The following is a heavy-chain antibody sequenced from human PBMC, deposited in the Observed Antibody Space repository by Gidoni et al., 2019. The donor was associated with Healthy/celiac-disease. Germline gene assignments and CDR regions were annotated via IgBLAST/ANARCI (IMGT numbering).Heavy chain of an antibody. V-gene: IGHV4-39*01. CDR3: ARHPRIAARPELVDY. CDR2: IYYSGST. J-gene: IGHJ4*02. D-gene: IGHD6-6*01. CDR1: SSSYY. Sequence: SSSYYWGWIRQPPGKGLEWIGSIYYSGSTYYNPPLKGRVTISVDTSKNQFSLKLSSVTAADTAVYYCARHPRIAARPELVDYWGQGTLVTVSS.